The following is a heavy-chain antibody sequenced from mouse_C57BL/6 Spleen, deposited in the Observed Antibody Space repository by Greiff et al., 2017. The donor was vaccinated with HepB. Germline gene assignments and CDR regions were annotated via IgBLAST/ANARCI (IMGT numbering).Heavy chain of an antibody. CDR2: IDPSDSYT. Sequence: QVQLKQPGAELVMPGASVKLSCKASGYTFTSYWMHWVKQRPGQGLEWIGEIDPSDSYTNYNQKFKGKSTLTVDKSSSTAYMQLSSLTSEDSAVYYCANSITTYFDYWGQGTTLTVSS. CDR3: ANSITTYFDY. J-gene: IGHJ2*01. CDR1: GYTFTSYW. D-gene: IGHD1-1*01. V-gene: IGHV1-69*01.